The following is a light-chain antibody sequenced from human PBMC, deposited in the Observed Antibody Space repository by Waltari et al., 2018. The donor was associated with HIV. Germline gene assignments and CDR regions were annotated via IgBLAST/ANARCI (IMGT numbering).Light chain of an antibody. CDR2: SAS. J-gene: IGLJ3*02. V-gene: IGLV1-44*01. CDR3: AARDDILSGSWV. Sequence: HSVLTQAPSASGTLGQRVTISCSGSISNIGTNSVSWFQQLPGMSPRLLIFSASQRPSGVPDRFSASKSGTSASLAIDGLESGDEADYYCAARDDILSGSWVFGGGT. CDR1: ISNIGTNS.